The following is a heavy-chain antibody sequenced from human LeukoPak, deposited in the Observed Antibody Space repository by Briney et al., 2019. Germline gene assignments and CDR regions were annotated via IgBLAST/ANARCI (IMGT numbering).Heavy chain of an antibody. D-gene: IGHD3-16*02. CDR1: GGTFSSYA. CDR2: IIPIFGTA. J-gene: IGHJ4*03. Sequence: ASVKVSCKASGGTFSSYAISWVRQAPGQGLEWMGGIIPIFGTANYAQKFQGRVTITADESTSTAYMELSSLRSEDTAVYYCALRLGELSLGDYWGQGTTVTVSS. V-gene: IGHV1-69*13. CDR3: ALRLGELSLGDY.